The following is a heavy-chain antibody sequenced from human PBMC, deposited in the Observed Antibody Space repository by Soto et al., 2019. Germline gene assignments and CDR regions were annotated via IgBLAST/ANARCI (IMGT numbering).Heavy chain of an antibody. V-gene: IGHV3-30*03. D-gene: IGHD3-3*01. CDR1: TVTINVHG. J-gene: IGHJ5*01. CDR3: ARDIWSGDYKWFDS. CDR2: ISNDGRAQ. Sequence: GGSLRLSCTSSTVTINVHGIQWVRQAPGKGLEWVAFISNDGRAQYYADSVKGRFTTSRDYSKNTVDLQMNSLRNEETAVYYCARDIWSGDYKWFDSWGPGTLVTVSS.